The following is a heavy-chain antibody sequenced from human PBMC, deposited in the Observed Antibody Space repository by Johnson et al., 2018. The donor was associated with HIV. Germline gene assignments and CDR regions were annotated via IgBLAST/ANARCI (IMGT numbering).Heavy chain of an antibody. Sequence: QLVESGGGLVQPGGSLRLSCAASGFTFSSYAMSWVRQAPGKGLEWVACIRYDGSNKYYADSVKGRLTISRDNSKNTLYLQMNSLRAEYTAVYYCARDPSRSPGAFDVWGRGTMLTVSS. CDR2: IRYDGSNK. J-gene: IGHJ3*01. CDR3: ARDPSRSPGAFDV. V-gene: IGHV3-30*02. CDR1: GFTFSSYA.